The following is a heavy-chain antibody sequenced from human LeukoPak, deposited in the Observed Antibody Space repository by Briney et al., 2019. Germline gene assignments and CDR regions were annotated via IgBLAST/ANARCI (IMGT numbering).Heavy chain of an antibody. V-gene: IGHV3-30-3*01. D-gene: IGHD3-22*01. CDR2: ISYDGSNK. CDR1: GFTFSSYA. CDR3: ARADSSGYGYGMDV. Sequence: GGSLRLSCVASGFTFSSYAMHWVRQAPGKGLEWVAVISYDGSNKYYADSVKGRFTISRDNSKKTLYLQMNSLRAEDTAVYYCARADSSGYGYGMDVWGQGTTVTVSS. J-gene: IGHJ6*02.